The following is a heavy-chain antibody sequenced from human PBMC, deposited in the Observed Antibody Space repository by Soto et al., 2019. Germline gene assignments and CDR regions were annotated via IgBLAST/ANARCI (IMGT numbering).Heavy chain of an antibody. CDR1: GYTFTSYG. CDR3: ARDLFGGLVPAAMPGDY. V-gene: IGHV1-18*01. CDR2: ISAYNGNT. D-gene: IGHD2-2*01. J-gene: IGHJ4*02. Sequence: QVRLVQSGAEVKKPGASVKVSCQASGYTFTSYGISWVRQAPGQGLEWMGWISAYNGNTNYAQKLQGRVTMTTDTSASTAYMELRSLRADDTAVYYCARDLFGGLVPAAMPGDYWGQGTLVTVSS.